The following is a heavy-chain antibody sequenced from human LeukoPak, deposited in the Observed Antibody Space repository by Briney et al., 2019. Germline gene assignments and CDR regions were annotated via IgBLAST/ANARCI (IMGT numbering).Heavy chain of an antibody. CDR2: FDPEDGET. Sequence: ASVKVSCKVSGYTLTELSMHWVRQAPGKGLEWMGGFDPEDGETIYAQKFQGRVTMTEDTSTDTAYMELSSLRSEDTAVYYCARDTRRITIFGVVTRHMDVWGKGTTVTVSS. CDR1: GYTLTELS. CDR3: ARDTRRITIFGVVTRHMDV. D-gene: IGHD3-3*01. J-gene: IGHJ6*03. V-gene: IGHV1-24*01.